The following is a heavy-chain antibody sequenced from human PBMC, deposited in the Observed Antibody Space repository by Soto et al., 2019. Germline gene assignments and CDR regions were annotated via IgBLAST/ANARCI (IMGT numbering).Heavy chain of an antibody. CDR1: GGSFSGYY. V-gene: IGHV4-34*01. CDR3: ARCFCVYRLSPYYFDF. D-gene: IGHD3-3*01. J-gene: IGHJ4*02. Sequence: PETLCLTCDVYGGSFSGYYWSWIRQPPGKGLEWIGEINRSGSTNYNPSLKRRVTISVDTSKNQFSLKLSSVTAADTAVYYRARCFCVYRLSPYYFDFPGQGT. CDR2: INRSGST.